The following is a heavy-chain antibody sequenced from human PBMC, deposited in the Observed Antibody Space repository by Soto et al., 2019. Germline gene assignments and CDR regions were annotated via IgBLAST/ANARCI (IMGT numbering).Heavy chain of an antibody. Sequence: QLQLQESGPGLVKPSETLSLTCTVSGASVSSSSNYWGWIRQPPGKGLEWIGSVHNGGSTYYRPSLKSRVTISADTSKNQFSLTLSSVTAADTAVYYCARGLSSPSATGVWGKGTLVTVSS. CDR1: GASVSSSSNY. CDR3: ARGLSSPSATGV. CDR2: VHNGGST. V-gene: IGHV4-39*01. J-gene: IGHJ4*02. D-gene: IGHD6-6*01.